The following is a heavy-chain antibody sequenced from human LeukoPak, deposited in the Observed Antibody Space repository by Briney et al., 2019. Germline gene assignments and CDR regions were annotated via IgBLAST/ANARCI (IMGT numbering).Heavy chain of an antibody. Sequence: ASVKVSCKASGYTFTSYGISWVRQAPGQGLEWMGWINAYNGNTNYAQKLQGRVTMTTDTSTSTAYMELRSLRSDDTAVYYCARVSGIVVVPAAPLFDYWGQGTLVTVSS. V-gene: IGHV1-18*01. CDR2: INAYNGNT. CDR3: ARVSGIVVVPAAPLFDY. CDR1: GYTFTSYG. D-gene: IGHD2-2*01. J-gene: IGHJ4*02.